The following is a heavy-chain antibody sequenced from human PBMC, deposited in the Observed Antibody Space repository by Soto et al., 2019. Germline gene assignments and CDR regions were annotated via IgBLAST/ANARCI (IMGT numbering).Heavy chain of an antibody. CDR3: ARDTPPTDY. J-gene: IGHJ4*02. CDR2: ISAYNTTT. Sequence: QVQLVQSGAEVKKPGASVKVSCKTSGYTFTSYHISWVRQAPGQGLEWMGWISAYNTTTNYAQKFQGRVTMTTHTLTSTAYMELRSLRSDDTAVYYCARDTPPTDYWGQGTLVTVSS. V-gene: IGHV1-18*01. CDR1: GYTFTSYH.